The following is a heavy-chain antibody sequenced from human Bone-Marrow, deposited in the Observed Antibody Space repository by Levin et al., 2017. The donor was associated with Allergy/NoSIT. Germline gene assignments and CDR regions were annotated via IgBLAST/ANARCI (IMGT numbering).Heavy chain of an antibody. J-gene: IGHJ6*02. CDR2: IYHSGST. D-gene: IGHD2-15*01. Sequence: SCTVSGDSTRSGDYYWTWVRQSPGKGLECIGNIYHSGSTYYNPSLKSRVTISIDTSKNQFSLKLSSVSAADTAVYYCARDRSGVRGYGMDVWGQGATVTVSS. CDR1: GDSTRSGDYY. CDR3: ARDRSGVRGYGMDV. V-gene: IGHV4-30-4*01.